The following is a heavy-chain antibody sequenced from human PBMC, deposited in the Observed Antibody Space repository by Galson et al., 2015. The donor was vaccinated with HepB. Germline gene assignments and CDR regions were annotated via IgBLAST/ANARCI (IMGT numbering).Heavy chain of an antibody. V-gene: IGHV3-30*18. CDR1: GFTFSSYG. D-gene: IGHD6-13*01. CDR2: ISYDGSNK. J-gene: IGHJ6*03. Sequence: SLRLSCAASGFTFSSYGMHWVRQAPGKGLEWVAVISYDGSNKYYADSVKGRFTISRDNSKNTLYLQMNSLRAEDTAVYYCAKDPLDSSSWYSYYYYYYMDVWGKGTTVTVSS. CDR3: AKDPLDSSSWYSYYYYYYMDV.